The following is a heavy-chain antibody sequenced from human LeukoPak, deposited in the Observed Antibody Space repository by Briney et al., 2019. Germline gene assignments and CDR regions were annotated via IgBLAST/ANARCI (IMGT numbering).Heavy chain of an antibody. V-gene: IGHV4-4*07. CDR3: ARELGYCSGDSCSFYYYIDV. Sequence: SETLSLTCTVSGDSISRYYGSWIRQPAGKGLEWIGRIYSSGSTNYNPSLKSRVTMSVNTSKNHFSLKLSSVTAADTAVYYCARELGYCSGDSCSFYYYIDVWGKGTTVTISS. CDR1: GDSISRYY. J-gene: IGHJ6*03. CDR2: IYSSGST. D-gene: IGHD2-15*01.